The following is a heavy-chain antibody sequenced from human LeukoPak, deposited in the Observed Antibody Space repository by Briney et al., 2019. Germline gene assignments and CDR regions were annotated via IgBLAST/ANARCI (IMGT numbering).Heavy chain of an antibody. Sequence: SVKVSFKASGGTFSNYGIGWVRQAPGQGLEWMGGIIPIFGAANYAQNPQGRATITADESTTTAYMELSSLRSDDTAVYYCARFDPGVHPGDYWGQGTLVTVSS. D-gene: IGHD3-10*01. CDR3: ARFDPGVHPGDY. V-gene: IGHV1-69*13. CDR1: GGTFSNYG. J-gene: IGHJ4*02. CDR2: IIPIFGAA.